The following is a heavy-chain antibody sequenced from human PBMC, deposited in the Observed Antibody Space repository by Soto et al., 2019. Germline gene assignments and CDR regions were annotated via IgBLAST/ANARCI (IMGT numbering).Heavy chain of an antibody. V-gene: IGHV3-48*02. CDR3: ARDQPRYNWNRGYAFDI. CDR2: ISSSSSTI. Sequence: GGSLRLSCAASGFTFSSYSMNWVRQAPGKGLEWVSYISSSSSTIYYAASVKGRFTISRDNAKNSLYLQMNSLRDEDTAVYYCARDQPRYNWNRGYAFDIWGQGTMVTVSS. J-gene: IGHJ3*02. D-gene: IGHD1-1*01. CDR1: GFTFSSYS.